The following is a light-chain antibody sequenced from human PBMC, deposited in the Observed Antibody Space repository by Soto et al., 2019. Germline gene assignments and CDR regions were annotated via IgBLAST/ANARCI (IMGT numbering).Light chain of an antibody. CDR2: KAS. V-gene: IGKV1-5*03. CDR1: QSINIW. CDR3: QQLNSYPRN. Sequence: DIQMTQPPCTLSASVGCRFTINCRASQSINIWLAWYQQKPGRAPKLLIYKASTLESGVPSRFSGSGSGTDFTLTISSLQPEDFATYYCQQLNSYPRNFGKGQRLAIK. J-gene: IGKJ5*01.